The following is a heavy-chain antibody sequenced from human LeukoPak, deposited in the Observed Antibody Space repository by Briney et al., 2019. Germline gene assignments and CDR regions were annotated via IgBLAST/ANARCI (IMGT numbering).Heavy chain of an antibody. V-gene: IGHV4-34*01. CDR3: GRLEGGNDPFDY. D-gene: IGHD5-12*01. Sequence: SETLSLTCAVSGGSFSDYYWTWIHQPPGKGLEWIGEINHSGSASYNPSLKSRLTISVDTPKNQFSLKLASVTAADTAVYYCGRLEGGNDPFDYWGPGTLVTVSS. J-gene: IGHJ4*02. CDR1: GGSFSDYY. CDR2: INHSGSA.